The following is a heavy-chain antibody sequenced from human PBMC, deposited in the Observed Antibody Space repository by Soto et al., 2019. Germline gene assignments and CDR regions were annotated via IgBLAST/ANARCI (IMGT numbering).Heavy chain of an antibody. Sequence: PGVSLRLSCVASGFAFSNYGMHWVRQAPGKGLEWVAVMSFEGSNEYYADSVKGRFTVSRDNSKNTLYLQMNSLRAEDTAVYYCAKDLEDYNYEYKFDYWGKGTLVTVSS. CDR1: GFAFSNYG. D-gene: IGHD5-18*01. CDR3: AKDLEDYNYEYKFDY. V-gene: IGHV3-30*18. CDR2: MSFEGSNE. J-gene: IGHJ4*02.